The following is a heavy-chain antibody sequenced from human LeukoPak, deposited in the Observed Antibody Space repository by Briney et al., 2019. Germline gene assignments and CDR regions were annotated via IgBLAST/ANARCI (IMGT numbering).Heavy chain of an antibody. D-gene: IGHD6-13*01. J-gene: IGHJ4*02. CDR1: GGSFSGYY. CDR3: ARGRAAVDY. Sequence: PSETLSLTCAVYGGSFSGYYWSWIRQPPGKGLEWIGEINHSGSTNYNPSLKSRVTISVDTSKNQFSLKLSSVTAADTAVYYCARGRAAVDYWGQGTLVTVSS. CDR2: INHSGST. V-gene: IGHV4-34*01.